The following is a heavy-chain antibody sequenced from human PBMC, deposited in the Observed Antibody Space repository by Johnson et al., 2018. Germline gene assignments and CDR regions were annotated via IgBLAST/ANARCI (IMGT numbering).Heavy chain of an antibody. J-gene: IGHJ6*03. CDR3: ARGIPARGWYDVYYYYYMDV. D-gene: IGHD6-19*01. CDR1: GGSISSYY. V-gene: IGHV4-59*01. Sequence: QVQLQESGPGLVKPSETLSLTCTVSGGSISSYYWSWIRQPPGKGLEWIGYIYYSGSTNYNPSLKSRVTIAVDTSKNQFPLKLSLGAAADTAVYYCARGIPARGWYDVYYYYYMDVWGKGTTVTVSS. CDR2: IYYSGST.